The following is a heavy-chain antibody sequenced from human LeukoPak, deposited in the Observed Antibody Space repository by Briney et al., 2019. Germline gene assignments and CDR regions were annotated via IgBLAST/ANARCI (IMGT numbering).Heavy chain of an antibody. CDR1: GCSISSYY. V-gene: IGHV4-59*01. J-gene: IGHJ4*02. CDR2: IYYSGST. Sequence: SKTQSLTCTVSGCSISSYYWSWTRQPPGKGLEWIGYIYYSGSTTYNPALKSRVTISLDASKNQFSLMLTSVTAADTAVYYCARGTYYYGAGSFLYYFDYWGQGTLVTVSS. D-gene: IGHD3-10*01. CDR3: ARGTYYYGAGSFLYYFDY.